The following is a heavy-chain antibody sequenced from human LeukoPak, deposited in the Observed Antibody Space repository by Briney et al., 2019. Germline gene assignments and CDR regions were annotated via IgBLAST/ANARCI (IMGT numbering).Heavy chain of an antibody. D-gene: IGHD2-15*01. V-gene: IGHV3-30*02. CDR3: ARDPDCSGGRCSERGLDY. J-gene: IGHJ4*02. Sequence: PGGSLRLSCAASGFTFSSYGMHWVRQAPGKGLEWVAFIRYDGSNKYYADSVKGRFTISRDNSKNTLYLQMNSLRAEDTAVYYCARDPDCSGGRCSERGLDYWGQGTLVTVSS. CDR2: IRYDGSNK. CDR1: GFTFSSYG.